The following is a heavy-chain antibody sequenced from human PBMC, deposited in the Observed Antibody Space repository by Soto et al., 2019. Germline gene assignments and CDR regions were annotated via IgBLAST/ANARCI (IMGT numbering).Heavy chain of an antibody. J-gene: IGHJ6*02. CDR1: RGTFSSYA. Sequence: SVKVSCKASRGTFSSYAISWVRQAPGQGLEWMGGIIPIFGTANYAQKFQGRVTITADESTSTAYMELSSLRSEDTAVYYCASIDSSGYYPRSYYYGMDVWGQGTTVTVSS. CDR2: IIPIFGTA. CDR3: ASIDSSGYYPRSYYYGMDV. V-gene: IGHV1-69*13. D-gene: IGHD3-22*01.